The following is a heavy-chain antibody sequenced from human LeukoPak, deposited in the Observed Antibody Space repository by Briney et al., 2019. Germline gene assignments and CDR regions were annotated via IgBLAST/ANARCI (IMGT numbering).Heavy chain of an antibody. V-gene: IGHV3-48*01. CDR1: GFTFSSYS. CDR3: AKADDYYDFWSGYYRGHAFDI. J-gene: IGHJ3*02. Sequence: GGSLRLSCAASGFTFSSYSMNWVRQAPGKGLEWVSYISSSSSTIYYADSVKGRFTISRDNSKNTLYLQMNSLRAEDTAVYYCAKADDYYDFWSGYYRGHAFDIWAKGQWSPSLQ. CDR2: ISSSSSTI. D-gene: IGHD3-3*01.